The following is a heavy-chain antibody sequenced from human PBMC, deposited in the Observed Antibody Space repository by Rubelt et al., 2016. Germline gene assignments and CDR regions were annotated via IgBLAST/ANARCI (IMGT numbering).Heavy chain of an antibody. CDR1: GGSFSGYY. D-gene: IGHD6-13*01. V-gene: IGHV4-34*01. J-gene: IGHJ6*02. Sequence: QVQLQQWGAGLLKPSETLSLTCAVYGGSFSGYYWSWIRQPPGKGLEWIGEINHSGSTNYNPSLKSRGTISVATSKNQVSLKLSSVTAADTAVYYCARGRRGSSSWLGRDYYGMDVWGQGTTVTVSS. CDR2: INHSGST. CDR3: ARGRRGSSSWLGRDYYGMDV.